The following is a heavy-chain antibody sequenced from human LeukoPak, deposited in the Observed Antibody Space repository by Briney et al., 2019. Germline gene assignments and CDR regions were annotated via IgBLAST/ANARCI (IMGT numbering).Heavy chain of an antibody. CDR3: ARDDYYDSSGYYGGFDY. Sequence: GGSLRLSCAASGFTFSSYSMNWVRQAPGKGLEWVSSISSSSSYIYYADSVKGRFTISRDNAKNSLYLQMNSLRAEDTAVYYCARDDYYDSSGYYGGFDYWGQGTLVTVSS. CDR1: GFTFSSYS. J-gene: IGHJ4*02. D-gene: IGHD3-22*01. CDR2: ISSSSSYI. V-gene: IGHV3-21*01.